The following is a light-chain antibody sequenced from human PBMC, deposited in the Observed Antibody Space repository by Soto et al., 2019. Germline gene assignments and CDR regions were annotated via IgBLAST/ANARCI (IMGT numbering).Light chain of an antibody. CDR2: DAS. Sequence: DIQMTQSPSSLSASVGDRVTITCQASQDISNYLNCYQQKPWKAPKLLLYDASHLEKGVPSRFSGSGSGSDFTFPISNLQHEDIATYCCQQYDNLPLTFGGGTKVEIK. V-gene: IGKV1-33*01. J-gene: IGKJ4*01. CDR3: QQYDNLPLT. CDR1: QDISNY.